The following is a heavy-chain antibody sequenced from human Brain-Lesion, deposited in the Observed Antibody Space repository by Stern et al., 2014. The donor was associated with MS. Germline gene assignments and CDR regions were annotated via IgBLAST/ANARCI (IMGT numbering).Heavy chain of an antibody. Sequence: QLQLQESGPGLVKPSETLSLTCTVSGGSISSSSYYWGWIRQPPGKGLEWIGSIYYRGSSYYNSSLKSRVTISVDTSKNQFSLTVNSVTAADTAVYYCARQALYGDLDFDSWGQGTLVTVSS. J-gene: IGHJ4*02. D-gene: IGHD4-17*01. V-gene: IGHV4-39*01. CDR3: ARQALYGDLDFDS. CDR1: GGSISSSSYY. CDR2: IYYRGSS.